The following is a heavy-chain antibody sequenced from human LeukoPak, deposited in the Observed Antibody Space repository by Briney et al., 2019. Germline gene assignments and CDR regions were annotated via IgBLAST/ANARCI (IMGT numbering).Heavy chain of an antibody. J-gene: IGHJ4*02. D-gene: IGHD6-6*01. Sequence: GGSLRLSCAASGFTVTSNYMSWVRQAPGKGLEWVSFISSSSSYIYYADSVKGRFTISRDNAKNSLYLQMNSLRAEDTAVYYCARGSSIAAHWGQGTLVTVSS. CDR3: ARGSSIAAH. V-gene: IGHV3-21*01. CDR2: ISSSSSYI. CDR1: GFTVTSNY.